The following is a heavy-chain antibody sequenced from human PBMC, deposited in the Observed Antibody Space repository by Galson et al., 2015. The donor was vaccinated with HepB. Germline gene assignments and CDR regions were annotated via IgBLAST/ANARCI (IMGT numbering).Heavy chain of an antibody. CDR1: GGTFSSYA. V-gene: IGHV1-69*13. D-gene: IGHD2-8*02. Sequence: SVKVSCKASGGTFSSYAISWVRQAPGQGLEWMGGIIPIFGTANYAQKFQGRVTITADESTSTAYMELSSLRSEDTAVYYCAREGPYCTGGVCSSYYYYYYMDVWGKGTTVTVSS. CDR2: IIPIFGTA. J-gene: IGHJ6*03. CDR3: AREGPYCTGGVCSSYYYYYYMDV.